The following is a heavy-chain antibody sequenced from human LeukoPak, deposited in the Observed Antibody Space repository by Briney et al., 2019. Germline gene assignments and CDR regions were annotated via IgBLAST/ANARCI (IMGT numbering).Heavy chain of an antibody. V-gene: IGHV4-59*01. CDR3: ARVSQPYSKIDY. D-gene: IGHD6-13*01. J-gene: IGHJ4*02. CDR1: GDSISSYF. CDR2: IYYSGST. Sequence: NPSETLSLTCTVSGDSISSYFWSWIRQPPGKGLEWIEYIYYSGSTNYNPSLKSRVTISIDTSKNQFSLILNSVTAADTAVYYCARVSQPYSKIDYWGQGTLVTVSS.